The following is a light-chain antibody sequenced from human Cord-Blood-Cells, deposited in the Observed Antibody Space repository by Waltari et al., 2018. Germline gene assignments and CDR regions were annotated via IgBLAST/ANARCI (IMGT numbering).Light chain of an antibody. CDR2: EVS. J-gene: IGLJ1*01. CDR1: SSDVGGYTY. Sequence: QSALTQPASVSGSPGQSITISCTGTSSDVGGYTYVPWYQQHPGKAPKPMIYEVSNRPSGVSNRFSGSKSGNTASLTISGLQAEDEADYYCSSYTSSSTLVFGTGTKVTVL. CDR3: SSYTSSSTLV. V-gene: IGLV2-14*01.